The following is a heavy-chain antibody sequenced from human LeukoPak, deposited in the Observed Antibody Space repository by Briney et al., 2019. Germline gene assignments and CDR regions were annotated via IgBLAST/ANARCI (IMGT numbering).Heavy chain of an antibody. J-gene: IGHJ4*02. Sequence: ASVKVSCKASGYTLTSYGINWVRQAPGQGLEWMGWISAYNSNTHYAQKLQGRVTMTTDTSTSTAYMEVRSLRSDDTAIYYCARNVRCYSVICPRDALAVAVPRSDSWGQGTLVIVSS. CDR1: GYTLTSYG. CDR2: ISAYNSNT. D-gene: IGHD6-19*01. CDR3: ARNVRCYSVICPRDALAVAVPRSDS. V-gene: IGHV1-18*01.